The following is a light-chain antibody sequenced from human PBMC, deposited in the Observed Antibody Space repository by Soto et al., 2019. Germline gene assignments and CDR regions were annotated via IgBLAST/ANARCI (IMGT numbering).Light chain of an antibody. CDR3: LLSYSGANYV. J-gene: IGLJ1*01. CDR1: TGAVTSGHY. V-gene: IGLV7-46*01. CDR2: DTS. Sequence: QAVVTQEPSLTVSPGGTVTLTCGSSTGAVTSGHYPYWFQQKPGQAPRTLIHDTSNKHSWTPARFSGSLLGGKAALTLSGAQPEDEAEYYCLLSYSGANYVFGTGTKLTVL.